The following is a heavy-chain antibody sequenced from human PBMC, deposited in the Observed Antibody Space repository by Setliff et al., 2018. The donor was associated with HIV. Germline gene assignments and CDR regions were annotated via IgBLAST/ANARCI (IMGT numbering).Heavy chain of an antibody. J-gene: IGHJ4*02. Sequence: LSLTCTVSGGSISSGSDYWSWIRQPAGKGLEWIGQIHISGTTNYNPSLKSRVTISIDTSKHQFSLKLTSVTAADTALYYCARDVMEWFGNYFDNWGQGALVTVSS. CDR2: IHISGTT. CDR1: GGSISSGSDY. V-gene: IGHV4-61*09. CDR3: ARDVMEWFGNYFDN. D-gene: IGHD3-3*01.